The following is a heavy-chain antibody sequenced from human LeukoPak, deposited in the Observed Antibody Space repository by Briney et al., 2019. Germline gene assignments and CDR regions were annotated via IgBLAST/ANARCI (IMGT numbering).Heavy chain of an antibody. V-gene: IGHV3-30*02. D-gene: IGHD2-2*01. J-gene: IGHJ6*03. CDR2: IRYDGSNK. CDR1: GFTFSSYG. Sequence: GGSLRLSCAASGFTFSSYGMHWVRQAPGKGLEWVAFIRYDGSNKYYADSVKGRFTISRDNSKNTLYLQMNSLRAEDTAVYYCAKTGDCSSTSCYHLPHPYYYYMDVWGKGTTVTVSS. CDR3: AKTGDCSSTSCYHLPHPYYYYMDV.